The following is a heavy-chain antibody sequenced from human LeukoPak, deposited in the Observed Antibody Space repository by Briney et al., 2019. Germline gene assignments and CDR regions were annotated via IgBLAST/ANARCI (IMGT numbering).Heavy chain of an antibody. CDR2: ISSSSSYI. J-gene: IGHJ4*02. CDR1: GFTFSSYS. V-gene: IGHV3-21*01. D-gene: IGHD3-22*01. CDR3: AREPDTYDSSGYDY. Sequence: GGSLRLSCAASGFTFSSYSMNWVRQAPGKGLEWVSSISSSSSYIYYADSVKGRFTISRDNAKNSLYLQMNSLRAEDTAVYYCAREPDTYDSSGYDYWGQGTLVTVSS.